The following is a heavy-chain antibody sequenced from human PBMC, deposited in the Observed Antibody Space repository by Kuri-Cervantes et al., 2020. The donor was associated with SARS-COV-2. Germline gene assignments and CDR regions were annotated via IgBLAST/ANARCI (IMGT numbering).Heavy chain of an antibody. Sequence: GGSLRLSCAASGFTFSSYAMHWVRQAPGKGLEWVAVISYDGSNKYYADSVKGRFTISRDNSKNTLYLQMNSLRAEDTAVYYCARDGRDLDTAMVYYGMDVWGQGTLVTVSS. CDR1: GFTFSSYA. V-gene: IGHV3-30-3*01. CDR2: ISYDGSNK. J-gene: IGHJ6*02. D-gene: IGHD5-18*01. CDR3: ARDGRDLDTAMVYYGMDV.